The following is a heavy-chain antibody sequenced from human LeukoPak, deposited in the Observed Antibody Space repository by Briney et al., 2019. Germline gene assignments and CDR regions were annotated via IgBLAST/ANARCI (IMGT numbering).Heavy chain of an antibody. D-gene: IGHD3-3*01. CDR3: ARAIFGVVRTYHYMDV. J-gene: IGHJ6*03. CDR2: IIPIFGTA. CDR1: GGTFSSYA. V-gene: IGHV1-69*05. Sequence: GSSVKVSCKASGGTFSSYAISWVRQAPGQGLEWMGRIIPIFGTANYAQKFQGRVTITTDESTSTAYMELSSLRSEDTAVYYCARAIFGVVRTYHYMDVWGKGTTVTVSS.